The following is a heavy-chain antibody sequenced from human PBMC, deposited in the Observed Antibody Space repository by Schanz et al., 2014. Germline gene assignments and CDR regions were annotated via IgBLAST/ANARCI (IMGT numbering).Heavy chain of an antibody. V-gene: IGHV4-4*02. CDR3: ARDRGHGDLPGDI. CDR1: GASISSSNW. Sequence: QVQLQESGPGLVKPSGTLSLTCAVSGASISSSNWWSWVRQPPGKGLEWIGEIYHTGSTNYNPSLKSRVTISVDTSKNQCSLNLSSATAADTAVYYCARDRGHGDLPGDIWGQGTMVTVSS. CDR2: IYHTGST. J-gene: IGHJ3*02. D-gene: IGHD4-17*01.